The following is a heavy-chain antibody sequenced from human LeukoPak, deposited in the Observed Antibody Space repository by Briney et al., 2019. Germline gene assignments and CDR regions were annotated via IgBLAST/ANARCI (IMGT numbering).Heavy chain of an antibody. CDR1: GGSISSGDYY. CDR3: ARGGAAAATRDYYYYYMDV. V-gene: IGHV4-30-4*02. Sequence: SETLSLTCTVSGGSISSGDYYWTWIRQPPGKGLEWIGYIYHSGSTHYNSSLKSRLTISVDTSKNQFSLKLSSVTAADTAVYYCARGGAAAATRDYYYYYMDVWGKGTTVTVSS. D-gene: IGHD6-13*01. J-gene: IGHJ6*03. CDR2: IYHSGST.